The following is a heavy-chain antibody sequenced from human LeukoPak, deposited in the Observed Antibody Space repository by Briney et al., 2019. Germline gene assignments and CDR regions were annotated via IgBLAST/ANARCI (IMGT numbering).Heavy chain of an antibody. V-gene: IGHV4-34*01. CDR3: ARHQFPSYYYDSSGSIDAFDI. CDR1: GGSFSGYY. Sequence: PSETLSLTCTVYGGSFSGYYWSWIRQPPGKGLEWIGEIYHSGSTNNNPSLKSRVTISVDTSKNQFSLKLSSVTAADTAVYYCARHQFPSYYYDSSGSIDAFDIWGQGTMVTVSS. J-gene: IGHJ3*02. CDR2: IYHSGST. D-gene: IGHD3-22*01.